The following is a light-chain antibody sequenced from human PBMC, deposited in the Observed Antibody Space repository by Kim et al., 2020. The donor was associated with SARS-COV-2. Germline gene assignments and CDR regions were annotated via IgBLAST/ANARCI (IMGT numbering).Light chain of an antibody. Sequence: DIQMTQSPSSLSASVGDRVTITCRASQSIRNYLSWYQRKPGKAPKLLIFAASTLNSGVPSRFTGGGSGTDFTLTISSLQTDDFATYYCQQSYNTPYTFGQGTKLEI. CDR2: AAS. CDR1: QSIRNY. J-gene: IGKJ2*01. CDR3: QQSYNTPYT. V-gene: IGKV1-39*01.